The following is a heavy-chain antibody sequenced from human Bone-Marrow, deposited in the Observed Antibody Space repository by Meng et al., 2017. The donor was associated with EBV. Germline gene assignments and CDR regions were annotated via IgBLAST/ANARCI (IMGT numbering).Heavy chain of an antibody. CDR1: GFTLSDYY. D-gene: IGHD2-21*02. CDR2: IHSSGSTK. Sequence: QVQCVVSGGGLVKPSGSLRFSCADSGFTLSDYYRSWVRQAPGKGPEWISYIHSSGSTKYYADSVKGRFTISRDNTKNSLHLQMSSLRAEDTAVYYCVREGCGGDCHSYYFEEWGRGTLVTVSS. CDR3: VREGCGGDCHSYYFEE. J-gene: IGHJ4*02. V-gene: IGHV3-11*01.